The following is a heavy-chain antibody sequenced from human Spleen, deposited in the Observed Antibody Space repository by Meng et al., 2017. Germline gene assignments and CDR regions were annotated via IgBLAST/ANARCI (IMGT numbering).Heavy chain of an antibody. Sequence: GESLKISCAASGFTFSSLGMHWVRQAPGKGLEWVAVIWSDGHNKFYADSVKGRFTISRDNSKNTLFLQMNSLRAEDTAVYYCARDWGSDQVDYWGQGTLVTVSS. CDR1: GFTFSSLG. J-gene: IGHJ4*02. CDR2: IWSDGHNK. CDR3: ARDWGSDQVDY. V-gene: IGHV3-33*01. D-gene: IGHD3-16*02.